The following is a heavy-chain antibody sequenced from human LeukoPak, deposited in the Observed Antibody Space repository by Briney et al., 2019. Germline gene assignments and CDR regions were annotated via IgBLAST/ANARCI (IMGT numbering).Heavy chain of an antibody. CDR1: GFTLSSYW. J-gene: IGHJ4*02. CDR2: INQDGSQK. Sequence: GGSLRLSCAVSGFTLSSYWMSWFRQAPGKGLEWVANINQDGSQKFSVDSVKGRFTISRDNAKNSLSLQMNSLRVEDTAVYYCARDWFDGDYDRFDYWGQGTLVTVSS. CDR3: ARDWFDGDYDRFDY. D-gene: IGHD4-17*01. V-gene: IGHV3-7*03.